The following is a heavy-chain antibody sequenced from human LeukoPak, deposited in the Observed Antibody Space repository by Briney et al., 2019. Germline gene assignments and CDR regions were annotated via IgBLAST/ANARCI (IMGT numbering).Heavy chain of an antibody. D-gene: IGHD3-10*01. CDR1: GGSISSHNYY. Sequence: QPSETLSLTCTVSGGSISSHNYYWTWIRQPPGKGLEWIGAIFYSGSTYYNPSLKSRVTISADTSKNQFSLKLTSVTAADTAVYYCARDSSSGSPYYMDVWGKGTTVTISS. J-gene: IGHJ6*03. CDR3: ARDSSSGSPYYMDV. CDR2: IFYSGST. V-gene: IGHV4-39*07.